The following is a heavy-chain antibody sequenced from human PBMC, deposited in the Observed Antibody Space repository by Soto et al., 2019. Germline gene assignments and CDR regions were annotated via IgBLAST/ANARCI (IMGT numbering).Heavy chain of an antibody. CDR3: ARALYTVTTPGWFDP. Sequence: QVQLQESGPGLVKPSQTLSLTCTVSGGSISSGGYYWSWIRQHPGKGLEWIGYIYYSGSTYYNPYPERRVTLSVDTSKNQFSLKLSSVTAADTAVYYCARALYTVTTPGWFDPWGQGTLVTVSS. V-gene: IGHV4-31*03. J-gene: IGHJ5*02. CDR2: IYYSGST. CDR1: GGSISSGGYY. D-gene: IGHD4-17*01.